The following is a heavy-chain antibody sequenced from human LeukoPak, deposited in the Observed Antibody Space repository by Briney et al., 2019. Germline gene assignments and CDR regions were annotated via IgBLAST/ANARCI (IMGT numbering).Heavy chain of an antibody. CDR3: ARDFYHDY. V-gene: IGHV4-59*01. D-gene: IGHD2-2*01. J-gene: IGHJ4*02. Sequence: SETLSLTCTVSGGSISSYYWSWIQQPPGKGLEWIGYIYYTGSTNYNPSLQSRVTISVDTSKNQFSLKLTSVTAADTAVYYCARDFYHDYWGQGTLVTVSS. CDR2: IYYTGST. CDR1: GGSISSYY.